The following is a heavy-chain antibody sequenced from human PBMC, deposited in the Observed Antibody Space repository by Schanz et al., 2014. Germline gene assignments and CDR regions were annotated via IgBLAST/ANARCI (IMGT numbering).Heavy chain of an antibody. CDR2: MSGSGSTA. Sequence: EVQLLESGGGLVQPGGSLRLSCVASGFTFFGSFAMSWVRQAPGKGLEWVSGMSGSGSTADYADSVKGRFTISRDNSRKTLYLQMNSLRADDTAVYYCARARSWPDYWGQGTLVTVSS. CDR1: GFTFFGSFA. V-gene: IGHV3-23*01. CDR3: ARARSWPDY. D-gene: IGHD6-13*01. J-gene: IGHJ4*02.